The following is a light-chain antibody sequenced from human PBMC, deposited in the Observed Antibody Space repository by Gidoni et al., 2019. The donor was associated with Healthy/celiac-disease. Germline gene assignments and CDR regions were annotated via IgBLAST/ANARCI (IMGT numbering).Light chain of an antibody. Sequence: EIVLTQSPATLSLSPGERATLSCRASQSVSSYLAWYQHKPGQAPSLLIYDASNKATGIPARFSGSGSGTDFTLTISSLEPEDFAVYYYQQRSNWPPLTFGGGTKVEIK. V-gene: IGKV3-11*01. J-gene: IGKJ4*01. CDR2: DAS. CDR1: QSVSSY. CDR3: QQRSNWPPLT.